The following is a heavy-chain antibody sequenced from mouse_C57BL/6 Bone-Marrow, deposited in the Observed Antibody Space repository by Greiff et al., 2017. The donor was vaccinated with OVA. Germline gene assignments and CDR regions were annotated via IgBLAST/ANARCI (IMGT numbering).Heavy chain of an antibody. J-gene: IGHJ1*03. V-gene: IGHV1-74*01. Sequence: VQLQQSGAELVKPGASVKVSCKASGYTFTSYCMHWVKQRPGQGLEWIGRIHPSDSDTNYNQKFKGKATLTVDKSSSTAYMLLRSLTSEDSAVYYCAICHFSHWYVEVWGTGTTVTVSS. D-gene: IGHD6-1*01. CDR3: AICHFSHWYVEV. CDR1: GYTFTSYC. CDR2: IHPSDSDT.